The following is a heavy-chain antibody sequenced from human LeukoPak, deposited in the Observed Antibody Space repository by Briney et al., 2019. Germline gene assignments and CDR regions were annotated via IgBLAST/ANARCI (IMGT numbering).Heavy chain of an antibody. CDR2: IIPIFGTA. D-gene: IGHD5-12*01. J-gene: IGHJ4*02. V-gene: IGHV1-69*13. CDR3: APEARYSGYDSGY. Sequence: SVKVSCKASGGTFSSYTISWVRQAPGQGLEWMGGIIPIFGTANYAQKFQGRVTITADESTSTAYMELSSLRSEDTAVYYCAPEARYSGYDSGYWGQGTLVTVSS. CDR1: GGTFSSYT.